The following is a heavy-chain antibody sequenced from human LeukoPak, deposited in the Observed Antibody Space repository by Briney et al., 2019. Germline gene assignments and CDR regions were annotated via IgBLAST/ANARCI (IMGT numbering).Heavy chain of an antibody. CDR1: GYTFTSYY. CDR2: ITPSGGST. J-gene: IGHJ5*02. V-gene: IGHV1-46*01. D-gene: IGHD2-2*01. Sequence: GASVKVSCKASGYTFTSYYMHWVRQAPGQGLEWMGIITPSGGSTSYAQKFQGRVTMTRDMSTSTVYMELSSLRSEDTAVYYCARGSISCSSTSCSNWFDPWGQGTLVTVSS. CDR3: ARGSISCSSTSCSNWFDP.